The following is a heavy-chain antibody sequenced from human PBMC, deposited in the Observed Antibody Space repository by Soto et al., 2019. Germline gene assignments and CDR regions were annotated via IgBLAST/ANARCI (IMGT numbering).Heavy chain of an antibody. CDR2: ISDDGNVK. J-gene: IGHJ4*02. CDR3: TTGGFRFVEWLNSDY. D-gene: IGHD3-3*01. V-gene: IGHV3-30*04. Sequence: QVLLVESGGGVVPPLRSLRLSCEASGFTFSNHAMHWVRQAPGKGLEWLAVISDDGNVKYYADSVKGRFTVSRDNSKNTVYVQMNSLKIEDTAVYYCTTGGFRFVEWLNSDYWGQGTLGTVSS. CDR1: GFTFSNHA.